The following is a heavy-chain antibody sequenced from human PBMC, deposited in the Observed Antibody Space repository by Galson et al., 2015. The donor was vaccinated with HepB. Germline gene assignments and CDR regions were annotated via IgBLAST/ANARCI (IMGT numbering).Heavy chain of an antibody. Sequence: PALVKPTQTLTLTCSFSGFSLSTSGVGVGWIRQPPGKALEWLALIYWNDDKRYSPSLKSRLTITKDTSKNQVVLTMTNMDPVDTATYYCTHRRFSAPGWAFDIWGRGTMVTVSS. J-gene: IGHJ3*02. D-gene: IGHD2-15*01. CDR2: IYWNDDK. CDR1: GFSLSTSGVG. CDR3: THRRFSAPGWAFDI. V-gene: IGHV2-5*01.